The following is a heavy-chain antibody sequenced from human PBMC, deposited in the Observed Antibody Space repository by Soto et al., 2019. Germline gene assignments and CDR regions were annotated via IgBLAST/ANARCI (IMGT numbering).Heavy chain of an antibody. J-gene: IGHJ4*02. V-gene: IGHV1-8*01. D-gene: IGHD6-19*01. CDR1: GYTFTSYD. CDR2: MNPNSGNT. Sequence: QVQLVQSGAEVKKPGASVKVSCKASGYTFTSYDINWVRQATGQGLEWMGWMNPNSGNTGNAQKFQGRITMTRNTSISTAYMELSSLRSEDTAVYYCARSVEWLASFDYWGQGTLFTVSS. CDR3: ARSVEWLASFDY.